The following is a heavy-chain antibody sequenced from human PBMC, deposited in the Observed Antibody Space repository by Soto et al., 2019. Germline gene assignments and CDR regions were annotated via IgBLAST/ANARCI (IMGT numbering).Heavy chain of an antibody. CDR3: ARDVDADFRTDFDY. J-gene: IGHJ4*02. Sequence: KPGGSLRLSCAASGFTFRDYYIHWIRRAPGKGLEWISYISGNGEIIQYAASARGRFTISRDNAENSVYLEMDSLRAEDTALYYCARDVDADFRTDFDYWGRGTLVTVSS. D-gene: IGHD4-17*01. V-gene: IGHV3-11*01. CDR2: ISGNGEII. CDR1: GFTFRDYY.